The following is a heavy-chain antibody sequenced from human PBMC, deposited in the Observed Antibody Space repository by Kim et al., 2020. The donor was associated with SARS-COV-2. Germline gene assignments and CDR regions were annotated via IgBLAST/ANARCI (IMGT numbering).Heavy chain of an antibody. V-gene: IGHV7-4-1*02. Sequence: ASVKVSCKASGYTFSSYAMNWARQAPGQGLEWMGWISANTGNPTYAQGFTGRFVFSLDTSVSTAYLQISSLKAEDTAVYYCARELNEPYWGQGTLVTVSS. J-gene: IGHJ4*02. CDR3: ARELNEPY. CDR2: ISANTGNP. D-gene: IGHD1-1*01. CDR1: GYTFSSYA.